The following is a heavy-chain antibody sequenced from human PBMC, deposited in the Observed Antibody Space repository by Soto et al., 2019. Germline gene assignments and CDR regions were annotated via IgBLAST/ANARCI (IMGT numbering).Heavy chain of an antibody. D-gene: IGHD1-1*01. CDR2: IYATGTT. V-gene: IGHV4-4*07. Sequence: SPTSHVAGASIGIYYMGLHRPSAGKGLEWIGRIYATGTTDYNPSLKSRVMMSVDTSKKQFSLKLRSVTAADTAVYYCVRDGTKTLRDWFDPWGQGTSVPVSS. CDR3: VRDGTKTLRDWFDP. CDR1: GASIGIYY. J-gene: IGHJ5*02.